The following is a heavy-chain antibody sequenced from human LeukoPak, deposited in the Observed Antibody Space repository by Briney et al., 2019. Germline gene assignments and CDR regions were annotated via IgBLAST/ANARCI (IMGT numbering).Heavy chain of an antibody. Sequence: EASVKVSCKASGYTFTSYYMHWVRQAPGQGLEWMAGIIPIFGAANYAQKLQGRVTINADESTSTANMDLSSLRSEDTAVYYCAASGMATIRTSHGHPDYWGQGTLVTVSS. V-gene: IGHV1-69*13. CDR1: GYTFTSYY. CDR3: AASGMATIRTSHGHPDY. J-gene: IGHJ4*02. D-gene: IGHD5-24*01. CDR2: IIPIFGAA.